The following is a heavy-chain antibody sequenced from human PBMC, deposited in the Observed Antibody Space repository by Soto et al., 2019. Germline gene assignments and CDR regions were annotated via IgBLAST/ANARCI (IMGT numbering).Heavy chain of an antibody. J-gene: IGHJ4*02. CDR2: ISTYNGDT. CDR3: ARGYCSFTSCPFDF. Sequence: HVQLVQSGAEVKKPGASVNVSCKASGCTFTSFGISWVRQVPGQGLEWMGWISTYNGDTNYAQHLQGRVTMTTDTSTSTAYMELRSLRSDDTAVYYCARGYCSFTSCPFDFWGQGALVTVSS. V-gene: IGHV1-18*01. CDR1: GCTFTSFG. D-gene: IGHD2-2*01.